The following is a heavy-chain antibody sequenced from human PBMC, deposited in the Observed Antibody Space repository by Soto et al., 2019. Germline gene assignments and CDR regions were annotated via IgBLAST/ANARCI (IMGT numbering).Heavy chain of an antibody. V-gene: IGHV1-46*01. CDR1: GYTFTSYY. CDR3: ARDSSETPSYSGSYLDHLDY. Sequence: GASVKVSCKASGYTFTSYYMHWVRQAPGQGLEWMGIINPSGGSTSYAQKFQGRVTMTRDTSTSTVYMELGSLRSEDTAVYYCARDSSETPSYSGSYLDHLDYWGQGTLVTVSS. D-gene: IGHD1-26*01. CDR2: INPSGGST. J-gene: IGHJ4*02.